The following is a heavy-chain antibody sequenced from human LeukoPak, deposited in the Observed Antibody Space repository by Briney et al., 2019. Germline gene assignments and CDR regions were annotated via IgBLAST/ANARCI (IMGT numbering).Heavy chain of an antibody. CDR1: GFTFTNYH. J-gene: IGHJ4*02. V-gene: IGHV3-64D*06. CDR3: VKDTNNPGVAGGDY. CDR2: ISSNGIST. Sequence: GGSLRPSCSASGFTFTNYHMHWVRQAPGKGLEFVSSISSNGISTYYADSVKGRFTISRDNSKNTLYLQMSSLRAEDRAVYYCVKDTNNPGVAGGDYWGQGTLVTVSS. D-gene: IGHD6-19*01.